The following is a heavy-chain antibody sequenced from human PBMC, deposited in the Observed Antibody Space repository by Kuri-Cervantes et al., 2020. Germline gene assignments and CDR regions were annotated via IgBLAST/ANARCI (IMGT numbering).Heavy chain of an antibody. J-gene: IGHJ4*02. CDR3: ALESGGTNSFDY. D-gene: IGHD2-15*01. Sequence: SETLSLTCTVSGGSISNYYWTWIRQPPGKGLEWIGYIYSTGSTTYNPSLNSRVTISLDASKNQFSLKLSSVTAADTAVYYCALESGGTNSFDYWGQGTLVTVSS. V-gene: IGHV4-59*12. CDR2: IYSTGST. CDR1: GGSISNYY.